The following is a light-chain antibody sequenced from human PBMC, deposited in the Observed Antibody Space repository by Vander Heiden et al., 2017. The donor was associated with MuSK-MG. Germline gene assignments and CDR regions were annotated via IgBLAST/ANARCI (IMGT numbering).Light chain of an antibody. J-gene: IGKJ5*01. CDR2: GAS. Sequence: EIVMTQSPATLSVSPGERATLSCRASQSVSSNLAWYQQKPGQDTRLLIYGASTRAIGIPDRFSGSGSGTEFTLTSSCLQSEDFAVYYLQQDNILITFGQGTLLDIK. V-gene: IGKV3-15*01. CDR1: QSVSSN. CDR3: QQDNILIT.